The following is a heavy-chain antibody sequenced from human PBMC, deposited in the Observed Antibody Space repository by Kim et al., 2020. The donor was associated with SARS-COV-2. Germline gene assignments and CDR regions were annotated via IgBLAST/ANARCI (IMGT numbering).Heavy chain of an antibody. CDR1: GFTFTNAW. Sequence: GGSLRLSCAASGFTFTNAWMSWVRQAPGKGLEWVGRVKSKTDGGTSDYAAPVKGRFTISRDDSKDTLYLQMNSLKSEDTAVYYCTIGSPGSYTDILTGPAIFDYWGQGTLVTVSS. V-gene: IGHV3-15*01. D-gene: IGHD3-9*01. CDR2: VKSKTDGGTS. J-gene: IGHJ4*02. CDR3: TIGSPGSYTDILTGPAIFDY.